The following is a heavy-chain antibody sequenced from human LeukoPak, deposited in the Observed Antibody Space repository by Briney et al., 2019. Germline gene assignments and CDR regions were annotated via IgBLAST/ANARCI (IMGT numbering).Heavy chain of an antibody. CDR3: AKDLDCTNGVCYSPTGYSSGWYDY. CDR1: GFTFSSYA. CDR2: ISGSGGST. V-gene: IGHV3-23*01. Sequence: GGSLRLSCAASGFTFSSYAMSWVRQAPGKGLEWVSAISGSGGSTYYADSVKGRFTISRDNSKNTLYLQMNSLRAEDTAVYYCAKDLDCTNGVCYSPTGYSSGWYDYWGQGTLVTVSS. J-gene: IGHJ4*02. D-gene: IGHD2-8*01.